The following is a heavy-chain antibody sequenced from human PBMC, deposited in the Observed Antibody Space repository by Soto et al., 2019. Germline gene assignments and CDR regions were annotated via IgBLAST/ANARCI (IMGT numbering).Heavy chain of an antibody. D-gene: IGHD1-26*01. J-gene: IGHJ4*02. CDR1: GGTFNTYT. V-gene: IGHV1-69*06. Sequence: PSVKVSCKASGGTFNTYTINWLRQAPGRGLEWVGQVVPMYDSVNYAETFQGRVTITVDKSTNTAYMELTSLRSQDTALYFCASWRSYSGSYCFDYWGQGTLVTVSS. CDR2: VVPMYDSV. CDR3: ASWRSYSGSYCFDY.